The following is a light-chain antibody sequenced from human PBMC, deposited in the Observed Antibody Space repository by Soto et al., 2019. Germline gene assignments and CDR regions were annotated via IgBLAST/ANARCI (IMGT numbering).Light chain of an antibody. CDR2: GAS. Sequence: ETVMTQSPATLSVSPGQGATLSCRASQRVGGDLAWYQQKPGQAPRLLIYGASARATAIPGRFSGSGSGTEFTLTISSLQSEDSAVYYCQQYGSSPGTFVQGT. CDR1: QRVGGD. J-gene: IGKJ1*01. V-gene: IGKV3-15*01. CDR3: QQYGSSPGT.